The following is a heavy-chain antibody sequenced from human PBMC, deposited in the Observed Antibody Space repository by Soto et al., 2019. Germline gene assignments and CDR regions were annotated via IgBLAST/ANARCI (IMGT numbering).Heavy chain of an antibody. D-gene: IGHD5-18*01. CDR1: GFTLSSLG. V-gene: IGHV3-23*01. CDR3: AKASGYSYGLHYFDY. J-gene: IGHJ4*02. Sequence: GSLRPSWSASGFTLSSLGMSWGRQAPGKGLEWVSAISGSGGSTYYADSVKGRFTISRDNSKNTLYLQMNSLRAEDTAVYYCAKASGYSYGLHYFDYWGQGTLVTVSS. CDR2: ISGSGGST.